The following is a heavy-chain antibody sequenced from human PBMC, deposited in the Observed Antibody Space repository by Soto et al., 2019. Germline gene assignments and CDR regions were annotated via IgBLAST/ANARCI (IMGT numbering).Heavy chain of an antibody. J-gene: IGHJ6*02. Sequence: QVQLVQSGAEVKKPGASVRVSCKASGYSFTSYGFSWVRQAPGQGLEWMGWISADNGNTNYAQKLQGRVTMTTDTSTSTAYMELRSLRSDDTAVYYCARDLSIAARPGAGGMDVWGQGTTVTVSS. D-gene: IGHD6-6*01. CDR2: ISADNGNT. CDR3: ARDLSIAARPGAGGMDV. CDR1: GYSFTSYG. V-gene: IGHV1-18*04.